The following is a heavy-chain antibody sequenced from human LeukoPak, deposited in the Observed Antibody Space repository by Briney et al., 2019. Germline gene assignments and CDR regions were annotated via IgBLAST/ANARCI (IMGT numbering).Heavy chain of an antibody. J-gene: IGHJ4*02. CDR2: ISSSGSTI. CDR1: GYTFSDYY. Sequence: GGSLRLSCAASGYTFSDYYMSWIRQAPGKGLEWVSYISSSGSTIYYADSVKGRFTISREHAKNSLYLQMNRLRAEDTAVYYCARDTRERWLQFRTDFDYWGQGTLVTVSS. V-gene: IGHV3-11*04. D-gene: IGHD5-24*01. CDR3: ARDTRERWLQFRTDFDY.